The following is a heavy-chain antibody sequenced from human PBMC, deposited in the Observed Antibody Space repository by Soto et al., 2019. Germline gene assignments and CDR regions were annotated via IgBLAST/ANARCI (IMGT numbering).Heavy chain of an antibody. Sequence: SETLSLTCTVSGGSISSSSYYWGWIRQPPGKGLEWIGSIYYSGSTYYNPSLKSRGTISVDTSKNQFSLKLSSVTAADTAVYYCASGQWSGYDFADYWGQGTLVTVSS. CDR1: GGSISSSSYY. D-gene: IGHD5-12*01. CDR2: IYYSGST. J-gene: IGHJ4*02. V-gene: IGHV4-39*01. CDR3: ASGQWSGYDFADY.